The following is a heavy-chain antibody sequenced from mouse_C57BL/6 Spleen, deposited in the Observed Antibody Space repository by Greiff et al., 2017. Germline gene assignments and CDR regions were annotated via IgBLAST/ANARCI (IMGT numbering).Heavy chain of an antibody. V-gene: IGHV1-26*01. Sequence: VQLQQSGPELVKPGASVKISCTASGYPFTDYYMNWVKQSQGKSLEWIGDNNPNNGGTSYNQKFKGKATLTVDKCSRTAYMELRSLTSEDSAVEYWARSYDGSGYWYYEVWGTGTTVTVSS. CDR3: ARSYDGSGYWYYEV. CDR2: NNPNNGGT. CDR1: GYPFTDYY. J-gene: IGHJ1*03. D-gene: IGHD2-12*01.